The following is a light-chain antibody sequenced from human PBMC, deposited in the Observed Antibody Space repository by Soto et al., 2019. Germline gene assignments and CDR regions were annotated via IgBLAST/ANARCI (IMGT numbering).Light chain of an antibody. CDR3: QVWDTTLAQPI. V-gene: IGLV3-21*04. Sequence: SYVLTQRPSVSVDPEKTARITCGGDNIGDKAVHWFQQRPGQAPLLVIYYDFERPSGIPDRFSGSNSGNTATLTISRVEAGDEADYFCQVWDTTLAQPIFGGGTKLTVL. J-gene: IGLJ2*01. CDR2: YDF. CDR1: NIGDKA.